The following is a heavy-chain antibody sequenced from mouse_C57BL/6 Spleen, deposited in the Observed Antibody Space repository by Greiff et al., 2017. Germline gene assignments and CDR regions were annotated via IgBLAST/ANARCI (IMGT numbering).Heavy chain of an antibody. V-gene: IGHV1-61*01. J-gene: IGHJ4*01. CDR2: IYPSASET. CDR1: GYTFTSFW. Sequence: VQLQQPGAELVRSGSSVKLSCKASGYTFTSFWMDWVQQRPGQGLEWIGNIYPSASETHSNQKFNDKAPLTVDKSSSTAYMQLSRLTSGDSAVYYCARTGSYYAMDYWGQGTSVTVSS. CDR3: ARTGSYYAMDY. D-gene: IGHD4-1*01.